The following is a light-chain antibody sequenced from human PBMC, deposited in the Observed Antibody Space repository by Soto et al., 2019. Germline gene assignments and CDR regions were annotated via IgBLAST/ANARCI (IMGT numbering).Light chain of an antibody. CDR1: QNFSNF. V-gene: IGKV3-11*01. CDR2: LAS. Sequence: IVLTQSPSTLSLSPGERATLSCRASQNFSNFLAWYQQKSGQAPRILIFLASNRSTDIPARFSGSESGTDFTLPISSLEAEDSAVYYCQQHGNRLPYAFRQGT. CDR3: QQHGNRLPYA. J-gene: IGKJ2*01.